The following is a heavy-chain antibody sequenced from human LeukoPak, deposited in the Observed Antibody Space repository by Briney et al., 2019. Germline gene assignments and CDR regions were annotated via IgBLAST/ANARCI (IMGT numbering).Heavy chain of an antibody. CDR2: INHSGST. CDR3: AKGGDGYTY. CDR1: GGSFSGYY. V-gene: IGHV4-34*01. D-gene: IGHD5-24*01. J-gene: IGHJ4*02. Sequence: SETLSLTCAVYGGSFSGYYWSWIRQPPGKGLEWIGEINHSGSTNYNPSLKSRVTISVGTSKNQFSLKLSSVTAADTAVYYCAKGGDGYTYWGRGTLVTVSS.